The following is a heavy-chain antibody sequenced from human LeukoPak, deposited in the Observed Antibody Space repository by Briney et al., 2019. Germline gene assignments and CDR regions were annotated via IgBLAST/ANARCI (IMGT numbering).Heavy chain of an antibody. CDR1: GGSFSGYY. CDR2: INHSGST. V-gene: IGHV4-34*01. Sequence: SETLSLTCAVYGGSFSGYYWSWIRQPPGKGLEWIGEINHSGSTNYNPSLKSRVTISVDTSKNQFSLKLSSVTAADTAVYYCARLNRYCSGGSCYPGWFDPWGQGTLVTVSS. J-gene: IGHJ5*02. CDR3: ARLNRYCSGGSCYPGWFDP. D-gene: IGHD2-15*01.